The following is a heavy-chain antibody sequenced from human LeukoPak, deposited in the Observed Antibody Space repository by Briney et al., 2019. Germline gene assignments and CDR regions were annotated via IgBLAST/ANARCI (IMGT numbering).Heavy chain of an antibody. D-gene: IGHD1-26*01. Sequence: GGSLRLSCVASGFTFSSNGMHWVRQAPGKGLEWVTFIQYDGSKKYYADSVKGRFTISRDNSKNTLYLQMNSLRAEDTAVYYCAKVKASWWDLLFDYWGQGTLVTVSS. CDR2: IQYDGSKK. V-gene: IGHV3-30*02. CDR3: AKVKASWWDLLFDY. CDR1: GFTFSSNG. J-gene: IGHJ4*02.